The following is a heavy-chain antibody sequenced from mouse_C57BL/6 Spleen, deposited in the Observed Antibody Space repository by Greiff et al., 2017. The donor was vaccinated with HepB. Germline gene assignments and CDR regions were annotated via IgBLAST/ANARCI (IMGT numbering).Heavy chain of an antibody. CDR1: GYTFTSYW. CDR3: ARPGDPDGAMDY. CDR2: IDPSDSYT. Sequence: QVQLQQPGAELVMPGASVKLSCKASGYTFTSYWMHWVKQRPGQGLEWIGEIDPSDSYTNYNQKFKGKSTLTVDKSSSTAYMQLSSLTSEDSAVYYCARPGDPDGAMDYWGQGTSVTVSS. V-gene: IGHV1-69*01. J-gene: IGHJ4*01.